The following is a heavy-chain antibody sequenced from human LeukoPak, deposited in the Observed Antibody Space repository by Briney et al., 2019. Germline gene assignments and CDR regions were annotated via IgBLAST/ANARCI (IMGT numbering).Heavy chain of an antibody. CDR3: ARGAQARGYYDFWSGPPKGIDP. D-gene: IGHD3-3*01. J-gene: IGHJ5*02. V-gene: IGHV1-8*02. CDR1: GYTFTSYG. CDR2: MNPNSGNT. Sequence: ASVKVSCKASGYTFTSYGISWVRQAPGQGLEWMGWMNPNSGNTGYAQKFQGRVTMTRNTSISTAYMELSSLRSEDTAVYYCARGAQARGYYDFWSGPPKGIDPWGQGTLVTVSS.